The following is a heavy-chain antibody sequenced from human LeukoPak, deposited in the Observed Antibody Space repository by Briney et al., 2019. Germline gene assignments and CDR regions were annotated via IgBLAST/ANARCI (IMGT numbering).Heavy chain of an antibody. CDR3: VKDLLPGYSSGWSMNY. Sequence: GGSLRLSCSASGFTFSSYAMHWVRQAPGKGLEYVSAISSNGGSTYYADSVKGRFTISRDNSRNTLYLQMSSLRAEDTAVYYCVKDLLPGYSSGWSMNYWGQGTLVTVSS. CDR1: GFTFSSYA. CDR2: ISSNGGST. D-gene: IGHD6-19*01. J-gene: IGHJ4*02. V-gene: IGHV3-64D*06.